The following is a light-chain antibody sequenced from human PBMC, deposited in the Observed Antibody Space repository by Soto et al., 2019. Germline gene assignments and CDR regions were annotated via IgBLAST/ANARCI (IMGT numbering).Light chain of an antibody. CDR2: GAS. J-gene: IGKJ1*01. V-gene: IGKV1-6*01. CDR1: QGIRDE. Sequence: AIQMTQSPSSLSASVGDRVTITCRASQGIRDELGWYQQKPGKAPKLLIYGASTLQSGVPSRFSGSGSGTDFTLTISSLQHEDFETYSCLQDYNFPWTLGQGTTVDIK. CDR3: LQDYNFPWT.